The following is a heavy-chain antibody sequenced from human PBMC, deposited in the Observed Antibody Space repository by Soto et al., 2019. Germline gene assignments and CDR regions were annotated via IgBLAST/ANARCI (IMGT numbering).Heavy chain of an antibody. Sequence: QITLKESGPTLVKPTQTLTLTCTFSGFSLSTSGVGVGWIRQPPGKALEWLVIIYWDDVKWCSPSLKTRLTLTKDTSKNQVVLIMTNMDPVDTATYYCAHSEVFGDYFQHWGQGTLVTVSS. D-gene: IGHD3-10*02. J-gene: IGHJ1*01. CDR2: IYWDDVK. V-gene: IGHV2-5*02. CDR3: AHSEVFGDYFQH. CDR1: GFSLSTSGVG.